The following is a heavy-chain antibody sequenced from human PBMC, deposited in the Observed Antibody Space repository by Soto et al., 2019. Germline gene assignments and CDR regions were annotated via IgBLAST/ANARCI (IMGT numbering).Heavy chain of an antibody. CDR2: IIPIFGTA. CDR1: GGTFSSYA. CDR3: ARAEVWFGELFRNWFDP. V-gene: IGHV1-69*13. Sequence: AASVKVSCKASGGTFSSYAISWVRQAPGQGLEWMGGIIPIFGTANYAQKFQGRVTITADESTSTAYMELSSLRSEDTAVYYCARAEVWFGELFRNWFDPWGQGTLVTVSS. J-gene: IGHJ5*02. D-gene: IGHD3-10*01.